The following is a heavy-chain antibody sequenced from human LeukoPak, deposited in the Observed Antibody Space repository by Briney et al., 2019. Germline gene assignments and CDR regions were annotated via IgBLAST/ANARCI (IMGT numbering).Heavy chain of an antibody. D-gene: IGHD3-3*01. J-gene: IGHJ4*02. CDR3: ARESVVGSGYYTGNFDY. CDR1: GDSISIGSYY. V-gene: IGHV4-61*09. CDR2: MNTTGYT. Sequence: SQTLSLTCTVSGDSISIGSYYWSWIRQPAGKGLEWIGHMNTTGYTKYNPSLKSRVTISVDTSNNQFSLKLSSVTAADTAVYYCARESVVGSGYYTGNFDYWGQGTLVTVSS.